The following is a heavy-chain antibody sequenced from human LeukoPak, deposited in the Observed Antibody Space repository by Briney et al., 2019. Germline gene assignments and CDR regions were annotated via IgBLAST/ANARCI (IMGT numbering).Heavy chain of an antibody. CDR2: IYYSGST. Sequence: PSETLSLTCTVSGGSISSGDYYWSWIRQPPGKGLEWIGYIYYSGSTYYNPSLKSRVTISVDTSKNQFFLKLSSVTAADTAVYYCARGDYGSGSPLDYWGQGTLVTVSS. J-gene: IGHJ4*02. CDR1: GGSISSGDYY. D-gene: IGHD3-10*01. V-gene: IGHV4-30-4*01. CDR3: ARGDYGSGSPLDY.